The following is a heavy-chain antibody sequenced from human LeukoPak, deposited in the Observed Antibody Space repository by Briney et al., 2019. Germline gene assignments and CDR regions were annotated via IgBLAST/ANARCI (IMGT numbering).Heavy chain of an antibody. Sequence: SETLSLTCTVSGGSISSSSYYWGWIRQPPGKGLEWIGSIYYSVSTYYNPSLKSRATISVDTSKNQFSLKLSSVPAADTAVYYCARLVLGWDIVVVPAAMGYLDYWGQGTLVTVSS. J-gene: IGHJ4*02. V-gene: IGHV4-39*01. CDR3: ARLVLGWDIVVVPAAMGYLDY. CDR1: GGSISSSSYY. D-gene: IGHD2-2*01. CDR2: IYYSVST.